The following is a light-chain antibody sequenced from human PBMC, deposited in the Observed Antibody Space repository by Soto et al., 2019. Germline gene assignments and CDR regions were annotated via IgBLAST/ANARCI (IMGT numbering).Light chain of an antibody. J-gene: IGKJ4*01. CDR3: QQRSSWPLLT. CDR2: DAS. V-gene: IGKV3-11*01. Sequence: EIVLTQSPATLSLSPGERATLSCRASQSVSNYLAWFQQKPGQAPRLLIYDASNRATGIPARFSGSGSGTDFTLTISSRDPEDFAVYYGQQRSSWPLLTFGGGTKVEI. CDR1: QSVSNY.